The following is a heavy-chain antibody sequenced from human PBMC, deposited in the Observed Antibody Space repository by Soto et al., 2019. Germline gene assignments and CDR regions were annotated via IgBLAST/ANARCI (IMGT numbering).Heavy chain of an antibody. CDR1: GFTFSHHS. Sequence: QVQLVQSGAEVTKPGASVQVSCKASGFTFSHHSIHWVRQAPGQRLEWMGWINSDTGYTKYSQKFQARLTITWDSSAKTAYMELSSLQPEDTAVYYCVRGKEAGVWFDPWGQGTLVTVSS. J-gene: IGHJ5*02. CDR2: INSDTGYT. V-gene: IGHV1-3*04. D-gene: IGHD3-10*01. CDR3: VRGKEAGVWFDP.